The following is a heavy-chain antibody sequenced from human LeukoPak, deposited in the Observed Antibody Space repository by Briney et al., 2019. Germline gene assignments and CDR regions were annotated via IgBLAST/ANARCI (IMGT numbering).Heavy chain of an antibody. Sequence: PSETLSLTCTVSGGSIISYYWSWIRQPPGKGLEWIGYIHSSGSTSYSPSLKSRVTISVDTSKNQFSLKLSSVTAADTAVYYCARDQSRGSGIYWFDPWGQGTLVTVSS. V-gene: IGHV4-4*08. CDR1: GGSIISYY. D-gene: IGHD3-10*01. J-gene: IGHJ5*02. CDR3: ARDQSRGSGIYWFDP. CDR2: IHSSGST.